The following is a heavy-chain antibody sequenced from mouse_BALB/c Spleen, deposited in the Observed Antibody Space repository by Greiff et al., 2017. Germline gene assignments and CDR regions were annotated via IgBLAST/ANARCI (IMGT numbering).Heavy chain of an antibody. V-gene: IGHV1-7*01. J-gene: IGHJ2*01. CDR3: ARERGYYGYGGNYFDY. Sequence: QVQLQQSGAELAKPGASVKMSCKASGYTFTSYWMHWVKQRPGQGLEWIGYINPSTGYTEYNQKFKDKATLTADKSSSTAYMQLSSLTSEDSAVYYCARERGYYGYGGNYFDYWGQGTTLTVSS. D-gene: IGHD2-2*01. CDR2: INPSTGYT. CDR1: GYTFTSYW.